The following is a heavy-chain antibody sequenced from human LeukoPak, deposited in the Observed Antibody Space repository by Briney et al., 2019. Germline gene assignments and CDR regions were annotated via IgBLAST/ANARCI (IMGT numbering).Heavy chain of an antibody. Sequence: GGSLRLSCAASGFTFSSYAMSWVRQAPGKGLEWVSAISGSGGSTYYADSVKGRFTISRDNAKNTLYLQMTSLRADDTAIYYCARGPGPRSGWYGTDYWGQGILVTVSS. CDR1: GFTFSSYA. J-gene: IGHJ4*02. D-gene: IGHD6-19*01. CDR2: ISGSGGST. CDR3: ARGPGPRSGWYGTDY. V-gene: IGHV3-23*01.